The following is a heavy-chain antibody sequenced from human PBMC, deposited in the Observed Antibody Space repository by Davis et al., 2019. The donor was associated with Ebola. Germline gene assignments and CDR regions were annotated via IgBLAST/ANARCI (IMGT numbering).Heavy chain of an antibody. CDR3: ARVLVRGATPPGY. CDR1: GYTFTSYA. J-gene: IGHJ4*02. V-gene: IGHV1-3*01. CDR2: INAGNGNT. D-gene: IGHD1-26*01. Sequence: ASVKVSCKASGYTFTSYAMHWVRQAPGQRLEWMGWINAGNGNTKYSQKFQGRVTMTRNTSISTAYMELSSLRSEDTAVYYCARVLVRGATPPGYWGQGTLVTVSS.